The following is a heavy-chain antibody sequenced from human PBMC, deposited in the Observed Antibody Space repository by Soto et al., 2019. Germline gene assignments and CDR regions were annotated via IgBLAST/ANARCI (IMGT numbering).Heavy chain of an antibody. CDR2: IYYSGST. J-gene: IGHJ3*02. CDR3: ARQQWLVLNAFDI. Sequence: SETLSLTCTVSGGSISSYYWSWIRQPPGKGLEWIGYIYYSGSTNYNPSLKSRVTISVDTSKNQFSLKLSSVTAADTAVYYCARQQWLVLNAFDIWGKGTMVTVSS. CDR1: GGSISSYY. D-gene: IGHD6-19*01. V-gene: IGHV4-59*01.